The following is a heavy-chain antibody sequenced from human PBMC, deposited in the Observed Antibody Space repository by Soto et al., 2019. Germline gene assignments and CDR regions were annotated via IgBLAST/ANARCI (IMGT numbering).Heavy chain of an antibody. CDR1: GGTFSSYA. D-gene: IGHD2-15*01. Sequence: SVKVSCKASGGTFSSYAISWVRQAPGQGLEWMGGIIPIFGTANYAQKFQGRVTITADESTSTAYMELSSLRSEDTAVYYCAGYYCTGSSARAIDPWDHWGQGTLVTVSS. J-gene: IGHJ4*01. CDR3: AGYYCTGSSARAIDPWDH. CDR2: IIPIFGTA. V-gene: IGHV1-69*13.